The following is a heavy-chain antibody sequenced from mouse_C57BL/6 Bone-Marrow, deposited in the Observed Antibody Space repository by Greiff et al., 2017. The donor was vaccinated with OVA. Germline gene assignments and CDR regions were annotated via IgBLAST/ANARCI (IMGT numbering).Heavy chain of an antibody. V-gene: IGHV1-55*01. D-gene: IGHD1-1*01. Sequence: QVQLQQSGAELVKPGASVKMSCKASGYTFTSYWITWVKQRPGQGLEWIGDIYPGSGSTNYNEKFKSKATLTVDTSSSTAYMQLSSLTSEDSAVYYCAREGTTVVGDFDYWGQGTTLTVSS. CDR2: IYPGSGST. CDR1: GYTFTSYW. J-gene: IGHJ2*01. CDR3: AREGTTVVGDFDY.